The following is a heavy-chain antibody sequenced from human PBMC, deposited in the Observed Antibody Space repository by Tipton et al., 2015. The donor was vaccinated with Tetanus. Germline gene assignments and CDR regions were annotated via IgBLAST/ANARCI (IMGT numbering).Heavy chain of an antibody. D-gene: IGHD3-10*01. J-gene: IGHJ4*02. Sequence: KPSETLSLTCAVYGGSFSGYYWSWIRQTPGKGLEWIGEINHSGGTKYNPSLKSRVSISVDTTKKQLYLNLTSVTAADTAVYYCAFKPDYFGTGSPPFDYWGQGPLVTVSS. CDR3: AFKPDYFGTGSPPFDY. CDR2: INHSGGT. CDR1: GGSFSGYY. V-gene: IGHV4-34*01.